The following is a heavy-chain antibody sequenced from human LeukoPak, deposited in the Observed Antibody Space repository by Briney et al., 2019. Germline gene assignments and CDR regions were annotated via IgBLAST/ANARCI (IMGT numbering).Heavy chain of an antibody. D-gene: IGHD2-2*01. V-gene: IGHV3-9*01. CDR3: ARASGYCSSTSCPPDS. Sequence: AGGSLRLSCAASGFTFDEHAMHWVRQAPGKGLEWVSAISRYSGSVGYADSVKGRFTISRDNAKKTLYLQMSSLRAEDTAFYYCARASGYCSSTSCPPDSWGQGTLVTVSS. J-gene: IGHJ4*02. CDR1: GFTFDEHA. CDR2: ISRYSGSV.